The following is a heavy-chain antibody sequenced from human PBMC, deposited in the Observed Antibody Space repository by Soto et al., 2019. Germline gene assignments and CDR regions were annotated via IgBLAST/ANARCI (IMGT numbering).Heavy chain of an antibody. CDR3: ARDPHIVVVTATYFDY. Sequence: QVQLVESGGGVVQPGRSLRLSCAASGFTFSSYAMHWVRQAPGKGLEWVAVISYDGSNKYYADSVKGRFTISRDNSKNXLYLQMNSLRAEVTAVYYCARDPHIVVVTATYFDYWGQGTLVTVSS. CDR1: GFTFSSYA. D-gene: IGHD2-21*02. CDR2: ISYDGSNK. J-gene: IGHJ4*02. V-gene: IGHV3-30-3*01.